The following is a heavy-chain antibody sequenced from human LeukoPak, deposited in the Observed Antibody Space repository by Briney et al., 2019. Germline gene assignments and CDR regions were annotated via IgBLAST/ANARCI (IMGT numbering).Heavy chain of an antibody. J-gene: IGHJ4*02. Sequence: GGSLRLSCAASGFTFSDYYMSWIRQAPGKGLEWVSYISSSGSTTYYADSVKGRFTISRDNSKNTLYLQMNSLRAEDTAVYYCAKATAGYCSSTSCRYYFDYWGQGTLVTVSS. CDR3: AKATAGYCSSTSCRYYFDY. V-gene: IGHV3-11*01. CDR2: ISSSGSTT. D-gene: IGHD2-2*01. CDR1: GFTFSDYY.